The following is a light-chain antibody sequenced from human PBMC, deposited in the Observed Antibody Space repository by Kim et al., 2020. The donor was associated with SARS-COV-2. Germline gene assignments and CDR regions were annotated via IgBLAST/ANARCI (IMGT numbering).Light chain of an antibody. CDR1: RPSNGSNS. Sequence: GQRGSIPCSASRPSNGSNSVTWYQHLPGSAPKLLISRNGQRPAGVADRFSGSKSGASASLAISGLQSGDEADYYCATWDDSLNNVVFGGGTKLTVL. V-gene: IGLV1-44*01. J-gene: IGLJ2*01. CDR3: ATWDDSLNNVV. CDR2: RNG.